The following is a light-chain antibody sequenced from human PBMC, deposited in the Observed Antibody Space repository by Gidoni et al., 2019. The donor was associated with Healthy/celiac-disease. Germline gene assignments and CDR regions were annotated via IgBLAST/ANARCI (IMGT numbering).Light chain of an antibody. CDR2: GAS. Sequence: EIVLTQSPGTLSLSPGERATLSCRASQSVSSSYLAWYQQKPGQAPRLLIYGASSRATGIPDRFSGSGSGTDFTLTISRLEPEDFAVYYCQHSGTFXQXTKVEIK. CDR1: QSVSSSY. J-gene: IGKJ1*01. V-gene: IGKV3-20*01. CDR3: QHSGT.